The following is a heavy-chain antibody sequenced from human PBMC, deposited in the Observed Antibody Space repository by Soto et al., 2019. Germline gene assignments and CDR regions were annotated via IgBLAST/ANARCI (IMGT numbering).Heavy chain of an antibody. J-gene: IGHJ4*02. CDR3: AATRLGY. CDR2: IYSGGST. Sequence: EVQLVESGGGLVQPGGSLRLSCAASGFTVSSNYMSWVRQAPGKGLEWVSVIYSGGSTYYADSVKGRFTSSRHNSKNTLYFQMNSLRAEDTAVYYCAATRLGYWGQGTLVTVSS. CDR1: GFTVSSNY. V-gene: IGHV3-53*04. D-gene: IGHD5-12*01.